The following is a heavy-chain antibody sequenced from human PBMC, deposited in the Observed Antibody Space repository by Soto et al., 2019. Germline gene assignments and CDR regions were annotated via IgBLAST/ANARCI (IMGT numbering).Heavy chain of an antibody. V-gene: IGHV1-69*01. CDR2: IIPIFGTA. D-gene: IGHD6-6*01. CDR3: ARVNSSSSEIYYYGMDV. J-gene: IGHJ6*02. CDR1: GGTFSSYA. Sequence: QVQLVQSGAEVKKPGSPVKVSCKASGGTFSSYAISWVRQAPGQGLEWMGGIIPIFGTANYAQKFQGRVTITADESTSTAYMELSSLRSEDTAVYYCARVNSSSSEIYYYGMDVWGQGTTVTVSS.